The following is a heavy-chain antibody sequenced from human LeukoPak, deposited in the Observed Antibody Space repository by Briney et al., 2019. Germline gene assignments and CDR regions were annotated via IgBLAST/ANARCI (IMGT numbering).Heavy chain of an antibody. J-gene: IGHJ4*02. V-gene: IGHV1-69*13. CDR1: GGTFSSYA. Sequence: SVKVSCKASGGTFSSYAISWVRQAPGQGLEWMGGIIPIFDTANYAQKFQGRVTITADESTSTAYMELSSLRSEDTAVYYCARGGDYYDSSGYSFDYWGQGTLVTVSS. D-gene: IGHD3-22*01. CDR2: IIPIFDTA. CDR3: ARGGDYYDSSGYSFDY.